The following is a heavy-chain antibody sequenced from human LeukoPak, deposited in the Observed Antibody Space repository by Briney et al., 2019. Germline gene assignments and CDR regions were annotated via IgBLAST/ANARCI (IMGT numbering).Heavy chain of an antibody. J-gene: IGHJ4*02. D-gene: IGHD2-15*01. CDR1: GYTFTSYG. V-gene: IGHV1-18*01. Sequence: ASVKVSCKASGYTFTSYGISWVRQAPGQGLEWMGRIIPIFGTANYAQKIQGRVTMTTDTSTSTAYMELRSLRSDDTAVYYCARDCIGCHGFDYWGQGTLVTVSS. CDR3: ARDCIGCHGFDY. CDR2: IIPIFGTA.